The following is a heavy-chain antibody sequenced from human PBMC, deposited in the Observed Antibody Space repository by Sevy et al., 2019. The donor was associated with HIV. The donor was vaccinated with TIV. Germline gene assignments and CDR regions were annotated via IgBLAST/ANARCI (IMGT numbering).Heavy chain of an antibody. Sequence: GGSLRLSCAASGFTFSSYAMSWVRQAPGKGLEWVSAISGSGGSTYYADSVKGRFTISRDNSKNTLYLQMNSLRAEDTAVYYCAKEEGYSSGWYRNYYYYYYGMGVWGQGTTVTVSS. CDR2: ISGSGGST. V-gene: IGHV3-23*01. D-gene: IGHD6-19*01. J-gene: IGHJ6*02. CDR1: GFTFSSYA. CDR3: AKEEGYSSGWYRNYYYYYYGMGV.